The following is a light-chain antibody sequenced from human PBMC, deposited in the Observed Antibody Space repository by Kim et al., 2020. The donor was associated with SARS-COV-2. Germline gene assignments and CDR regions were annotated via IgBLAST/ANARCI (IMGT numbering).Light chain of an antibody. CDR3: QQYGSSPRT. CDR2: AAS. V-gene: IGKV3-20*01. J-gene: IGKJ1*01. CDR1: QIISNNY. Sequence: EIVLTQSPGTLSLSPGERATLSCRASQIISNNYLGWYQQKPGQAPRLVIYAASSRAPGIPNRFSGSGSGADFTLTISRLEPEDFAVYYCQQYGSSPRTFGQGTKVDIK.